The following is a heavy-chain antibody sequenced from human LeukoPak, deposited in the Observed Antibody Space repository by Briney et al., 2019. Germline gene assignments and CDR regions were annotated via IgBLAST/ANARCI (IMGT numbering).Heavy chain of an antibody. J-gene: IGHJ4*02. Sequence: ASEKVSCKVSGYTFTSYGVTWVRQAPGQGLEWMGWISPYNGDTNYAQKLQGRVTVTADTSTRTAYLELSSLRSDDTAVYYCASNTGSDASGYAYWGQGTLVTVSS. CDR1: GYTFTSYG. CDR3: ASNTGSDASGYAY. V-gene: IGHV1-18*01. CDR2: ISPYNGDT. D-gene: IGHD3-22*01.